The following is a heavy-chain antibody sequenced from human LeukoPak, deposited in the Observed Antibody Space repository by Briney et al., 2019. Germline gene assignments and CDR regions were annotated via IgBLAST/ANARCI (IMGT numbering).Heavy chain of an antibody. V-gene: IGHV3-74*01. D-gene: IGHD6-19*01. CDR2: INSDGSSP. J-gene: IGHJ6*02. CDR1: GFXFSSYW. Sequence: GGSLRLSCAASGFXFSSYWIYWVRQAPGKGLVWVSCINSDGSSPSYADSVKGRFTISRDNAKNTVYLQMNSLRAEDTAVYYCARWGSSGWYPMDVWGQGTTVTVSS. CDR3: ARWGSSGWYPMDV.